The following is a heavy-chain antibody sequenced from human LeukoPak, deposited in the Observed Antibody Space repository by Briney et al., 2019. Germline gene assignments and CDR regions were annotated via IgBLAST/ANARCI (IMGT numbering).Heavy chain of an antibody. J-gene: IGHJ4*02. CDR2: ISGSGFSA. CDR1: GFTLSTYA. V-gene: IGHV3-23*01. D-gene: IGHD2-2*01. Sequence: PGGSLRLSCAASGFTLSTYAMSWVRRAPGKGLEWVSSISGSGFSAHYADSVKGRFTISRDNSENTLYLQMNSLRVEDTAVYYCAAYHGQTLPHRFDYWGQGTLVTVSS. CDR3: AAYHGQTLPHRFDY.